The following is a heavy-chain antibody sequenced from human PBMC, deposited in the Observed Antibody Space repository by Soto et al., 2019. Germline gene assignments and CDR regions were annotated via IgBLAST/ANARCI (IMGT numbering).Heavy chain of an antibody. V-gene: IGHV4-59*01. Sequence: PSETLSLTCTVSGGSISSYYWSWIRQPPGKGLEWIGYIYYSGSTNYNPSLKSRVTISVDTSKNQFSLKLSSVTAADTAVYYCAGYSGYEEDYYSYYYMDVWCKGTTVTV. CDR3: AGYSGYEEDYYSYYYMDV. J-gene: IGHJ6*03. D-gene: IGHD5-12*01. CDR2: IYYSGST. CDR1: GGSISSYY.